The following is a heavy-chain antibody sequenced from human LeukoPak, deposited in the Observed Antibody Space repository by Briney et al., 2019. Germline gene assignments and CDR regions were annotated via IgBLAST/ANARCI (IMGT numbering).Heavy chain of an antibody. CDR1: GDSITSDSYF. V-gene: IGHV4-61*02. CDR2: MYTRGRT. CDR3: ARLRGSYVRPRHFDY. Sequence: SETLSLTCTVSGDSITSDSYFWNWIRQPAGKGLEWIGRMYTRGRTNYNPSLKSRVTISIDTSKNRFSLKLSSVTAADTAVYYCARLRGSYVRPRHFDYWGQGTLVTVSS. J-gene: IGHJ4*02. D-gene: IGHD3-16*01.